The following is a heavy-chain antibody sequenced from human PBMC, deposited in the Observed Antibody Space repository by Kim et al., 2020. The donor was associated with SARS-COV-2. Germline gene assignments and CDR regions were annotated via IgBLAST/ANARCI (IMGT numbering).Heavy chain of an antibody. V-gene: IGHV4-34*01. CDR3: ARGHDWLVRLLWY. CDR2: INHSGSN. D-gene: IGHD6-19*01. CDR1: GGSFSGYY. J-gene: IGHJ4*02. Sequence: SETLSLTCAVYGGSFSGYYWSWIRQPPGKGLEWIGEINHSGSNNYNPSLKSRVTISVDTSKNQFSLKLSSVTAADTAVYYCARGHDWLVRLLWYWGPGT.